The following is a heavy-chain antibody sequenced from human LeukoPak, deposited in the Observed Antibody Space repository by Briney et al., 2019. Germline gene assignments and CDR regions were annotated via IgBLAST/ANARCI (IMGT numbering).Heavy chain of an antibody. J-gene: IGHJ4*02. CDR1: GGSISSYY. Sequence: SETLSLTCTVSGGSISSYYWSWIRQPPGKGLEWIGYTYYSGSTNYNPSLKSRVTISVDTSKNQFSLKLSSVTAADTAVYYCASYGSGDSYWGQGTLVTVSS. V-gene: IGHV4-59*01. CDR2: TYYSGST. D-gene: IGHD3-10*01. CDR3: ASYGSGDSY.